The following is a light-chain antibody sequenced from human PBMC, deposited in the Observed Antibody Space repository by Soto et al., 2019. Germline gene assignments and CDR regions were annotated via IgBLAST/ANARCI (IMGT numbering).Light chain of an antibody. CDR2: DAS. CDR1: QGMSGW. V-gene: IGKV1-13*02. J-gene: IGKJ4*01. Sequence: AIQLTQSPSSLSASVGDRVTITCRASQGMSGWLAWYQQKPGKAPKLLIYDASSLESGVPSRFGGSGSGTEFTLTISSLQPDDFATFYCQKYNSDPPTFGDGTKVDIK. CDR3: QKYNSDPPT.